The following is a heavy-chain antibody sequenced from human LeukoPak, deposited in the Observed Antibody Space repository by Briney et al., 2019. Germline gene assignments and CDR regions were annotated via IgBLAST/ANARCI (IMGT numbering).Heavy chain of an antibody. J-gene: IGHJ4*02. V-gene: IGHV3-23*01. CDR3: AKGGYYGSGSYYNIDY. Sequence: GGSLRLSCAASGFTFSSYGMSWVRQAPGKGLEWVSAISGSGGSTYYADSVKGRFTISRDNSKNTLYLQMNSLRAEDTAVYYCAKGGYYGSGSYYNIDYWGQGTLVTVSS. CDR2: ISGSGGST. D-gene: IGHD3-10*01. CDR1: GFTFSSYG.